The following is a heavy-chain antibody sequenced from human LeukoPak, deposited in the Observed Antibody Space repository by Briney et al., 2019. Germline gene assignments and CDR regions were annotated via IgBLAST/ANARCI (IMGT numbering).Heavy chain of an antibody. CDR2: IIPLLEET. Sequence: GASVKVSCKASGYTFTSYGISWVRQAPGQGLEWVGGIIPLLEETNYAQKFQGRVTITADESTTTAYMELSSLTSDDTAIYYCARDGLLLARGVRIGFDPWGQGTLVTVSS. V-gene: IGHV1-69*13. CDR3: ARDGLLLARGVRIGFDP. CDR1: GYTFTSYG. D-gene: IGHD3-10*01. J-gene: IGHJ5*02.